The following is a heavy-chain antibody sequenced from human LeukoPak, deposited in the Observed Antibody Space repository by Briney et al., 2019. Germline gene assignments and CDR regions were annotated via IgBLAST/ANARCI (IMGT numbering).Heavy chain of an antibody. D-gene: IGHD5-12*01. V-gene: IGHV1-69*10. J-gene: IGHJ6*03. Sequence: ASVKLSCKPSGGTFSSYTMSWARQAPGQGLERMGGFIPVHGKPVYAQRFQGRLTITADESTETAYMELRGLKQEDTAMYYCARDGGYTAHFFYYMGVWGPGTPVTVSS. CDR2: FIPVHGKP. CDR1: GGTFSSYT. CDR3: ARDGGYTAHFFYYMGV.